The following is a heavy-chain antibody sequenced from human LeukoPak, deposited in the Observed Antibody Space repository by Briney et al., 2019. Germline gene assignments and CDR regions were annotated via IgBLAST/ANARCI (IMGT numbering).Heavy chain of an antibody. CDR1: GFTVSSNY. V-gene: IGHV3-53*01. Sequence: GGSLRLSCAASGFTVSSNYMSWVRQAPGKGLEWVSVIYSGGSTYYSDSVKGRFTISRDNSKNTLYLQMNSLRAEDTAVYYCARASAHSAFNAFDIWGQGTMVTVSS. D-gene: IGHD1-26*01. J-gene: IGHJ3*02. CDR3: ARASAHSAFNAFDI. CDR2: IYSGGST.